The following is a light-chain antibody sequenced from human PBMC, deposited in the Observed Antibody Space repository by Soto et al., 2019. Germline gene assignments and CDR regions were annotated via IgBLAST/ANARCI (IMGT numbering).Light chain of an antibody. CDR3: QQRSNWLSIT. J-gene: IGKJ5*01. CDR1: QSVSSY. V-gene: IGKV3-11*01. Sequence: EIVLTQSPATLSLSPGERATLSCRASQSVSSYLARYQQKPGQAPRPLIYDASNRATAIPARFSGSGSGTDFTITISSLVPEDFAVYYCQQRSNWLSITFGQGTRLEIK. CDR2: DAS.